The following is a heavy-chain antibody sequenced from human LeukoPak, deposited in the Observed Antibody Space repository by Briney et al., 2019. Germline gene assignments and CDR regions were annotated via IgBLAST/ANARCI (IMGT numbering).Heavy chain of an antibody. D-gene: IGHD3-22*01. CDR3: ARVGVVVGAGAFDI. CDR1: GFTFSSYS. CDR2: ISSSSSYK. Sequence: PGGSLRLSCAASGFTFSSYSMNWVRQAPGKGLEWVSSISSSSSYKYYADSVKGRFTISRDNAKNVLYLQMNSVRAEDAAVYLCARVGVVVGAGAFDIWGQGTMVTVSS. V-gene: IGHV3-21*01. J-gene: IGHJ3*02.